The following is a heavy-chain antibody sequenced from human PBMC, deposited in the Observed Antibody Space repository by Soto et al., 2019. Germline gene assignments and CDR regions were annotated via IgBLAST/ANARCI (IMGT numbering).Heavy chain of an antibody. J-gene: IGHJ5*01. Sequence: GGSLRLSCAASGFTFSTYPMNWVRQTPGKGLEWVSTITSGGDGTYYADSVKGRFTISRENSRSTLYLQMNSLRAEDTAMYYCTKSGGDCSGGICYPNWFDSWGLGTLVTVSS. D-gene: IGHD2-15*01. CDR2: ITSGGDGT. CDR1: GFTFSTYP. CDR3: TKSGGDCSGGICYPNWFDS. V-gene: IGHV3-23*01.